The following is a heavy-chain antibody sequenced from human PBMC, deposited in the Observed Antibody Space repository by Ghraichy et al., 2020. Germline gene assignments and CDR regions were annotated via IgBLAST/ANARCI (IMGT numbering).Heavy chain of an antibody. CDR1: GFTFSAYW. CDR3: AYGAYSLDY. J-gene: IGHJ4*02. Sequence: ETLSLTCAASGFTFSAYWMSWVRQAPGKGLEWVASINQDGSEKYYMGSVMGRFTISRDNAKNSLFLQMSSLTAEDTVVYYCAYGAYSLDYWGQGTLVPVSS. D-gene: IGHD5-12*01. CDR2: INQDGSEK. V-gene: IGHV3-7*01.